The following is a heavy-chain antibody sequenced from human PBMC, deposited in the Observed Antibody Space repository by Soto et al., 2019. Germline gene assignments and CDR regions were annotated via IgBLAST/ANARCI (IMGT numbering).Heavy chain of an antibody. Sequence: ASVKVSCKASGYTFTSYGISWVRQAPGQGLEWMGWISAYNGNTNYAQKLQGRVTMTTDTSTSTAYMELRSLRSDDTAVYYCARDDIGYCTNGVCYRAIDYWGQGTLVNVSS. V-gene: IGHV1-18*01. CDR3: ARDDIGYCTNGVCYRAIDY. CDR1: GYTFTSYG. CDR2: ISAYNGNT. D-gene: IGHD2-8*01. J-gene: IGHJ4*02.